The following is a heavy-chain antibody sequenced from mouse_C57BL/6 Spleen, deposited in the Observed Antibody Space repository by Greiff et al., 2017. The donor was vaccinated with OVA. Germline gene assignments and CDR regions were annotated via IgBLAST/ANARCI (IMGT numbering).Heavy chain of an antibody. CDR1: GFTFSSYG. CDR2: ISSGGSYT. V-gene: IGHV5-6*01. Sequence: EVQLVESGGDLVKPGGSLKLSCAASGFTFSSYGMSWVRQTPDKRLEWVATISSGGSYTYYPDSVKGRFTISRDNAKNTLYLQMSSLKSEDTAMYYCARDGYYDDWYFDVWGTGTTVTVSS. D-gene: IGHD2-3*01. J-gene: IGHJ1*03. CDR3: ARDGYYDDWYFDV.